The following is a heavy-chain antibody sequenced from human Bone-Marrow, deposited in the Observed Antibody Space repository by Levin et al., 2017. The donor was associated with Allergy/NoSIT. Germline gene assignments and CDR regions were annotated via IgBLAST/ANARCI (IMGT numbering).Heavy chain of an antibody. CDR2: MSYDGTNK. Sequence: LSLTCAASGFAFSNYGIHWVRQAPGKGLELVAVMSYDGTNKYYADSVKGRFSISRDNSRYTVYLQMNSLRVGDTAVYYCAKDLVPYCSSLTCYLGGYGMDVWGQGTKVTVSS. J-gene: IGHJ6*02. CDR3: AKDLVPYCSSLTCYLGGYGMDV. V-gene: IGHV3-30*18. D-gene: IGHD2-2*01. CDR1: GFAFSNYG.